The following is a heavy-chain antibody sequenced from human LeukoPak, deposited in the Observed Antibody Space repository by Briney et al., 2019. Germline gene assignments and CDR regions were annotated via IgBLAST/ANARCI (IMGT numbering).Heavy chain of an antibody. CDR1: GYTFTGYH. CDR2: INPNSGDT. CDR3: ARDYCSSTSCLFDH. Sequence: ASVKVSCKASGYTFTGYHMHWVRQAPGQGLEWMGRINPNSGDTNSAQKFHGRVAMTRDTSISTAFMELTRLRSDDTAVYYCARDYCSSTSCLFDHWGQGTLVTVSS. J-gene: IGHJ4*02. D-gene: IGHD2-2*01. V-gene: IGHV1-2*06.